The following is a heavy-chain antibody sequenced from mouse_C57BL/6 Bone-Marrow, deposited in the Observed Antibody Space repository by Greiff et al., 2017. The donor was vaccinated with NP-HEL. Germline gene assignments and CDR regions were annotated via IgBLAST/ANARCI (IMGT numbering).Heavy chain of an antibody. D-gene: IGHD2-5*01. CDR3: ARKSNYGYFDV. CDR1: GFSLTSYG. CDR2: IWSGGST. V-gene: IGHV2-2*01. J-gene: IGHJ1*03. Sequence: QVQLNESGPGLVQPSQSLSITCTVSGFSLTSYGVHWVRQSPGKGLEWLGVIWSGGSTDYNAAFISRLSISKDNSKSQVFFKMNSLQADDTAIYYCARKSNYGYFDVWGTGTTVTVSS.